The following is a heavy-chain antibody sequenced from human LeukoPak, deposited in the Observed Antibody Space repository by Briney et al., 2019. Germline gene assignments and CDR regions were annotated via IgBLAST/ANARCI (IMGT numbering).Heavy chain of an antibody. CDR2: IQENGGEK. CDR3: ARDRRYGSGNYFHYWYFDL. CDR1: GFTFSSYW. V-gene: IGHV3-7*04. D-gene: IGHD3-10*01. J-gene: IGHJ2*01. Sequence: GGSLRLSCAASGFTFSSYWMSWVRQAPGKGLEWVADIQENGGEKYYIDSVKGRFTISRDNAKNSLYLQMNSLRVEDTAVYYCARDRRYGSGNYFHYWYFDLWGRGTQVTVSS.